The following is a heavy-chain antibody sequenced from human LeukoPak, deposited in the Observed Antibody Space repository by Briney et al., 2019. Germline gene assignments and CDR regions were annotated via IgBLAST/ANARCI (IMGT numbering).Heavy chain of an antibody. CDR2: IGDSGGRT. Sequence: GGSLRLSCTASGFTFNNYALSWVRQAPRKGLAWVSSIGDSGGRTYYADYVKGRFTISRDNSKNMLYLQMNSLRVEDTAVYYCAKDTFGDYARWFDPWGQGILVTVSS. J-gene: IGHJ5*02. V-gene: IGHV3-23*01. D-gene: IGHD4-17*01. CDR1: GFTFNNYA. CDR3: AKDTFGDYARWFDP.